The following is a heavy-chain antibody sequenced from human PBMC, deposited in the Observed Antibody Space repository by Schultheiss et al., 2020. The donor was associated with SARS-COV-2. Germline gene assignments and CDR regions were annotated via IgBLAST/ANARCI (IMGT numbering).Heavy chain of an antibody. D-gene: IGHD6-13*01. Sequence: ASVKVSCKASGGTFTSYGISWVRQAPGQGLEWMGWISAYNGHANYAQKFQGRVTMTTDTSTSTAYMELSSLRSEDTAVYYCARSGLAAAGTLGWFDPWGQGTLVTVSS. J-gene: IGHJ5*02. CDR3: ARSGLAAAGTLGWFDP. CDR1: GGTFTSYG. CDR2: ISAYNGHA. V-gene: IGHV1-18*01.